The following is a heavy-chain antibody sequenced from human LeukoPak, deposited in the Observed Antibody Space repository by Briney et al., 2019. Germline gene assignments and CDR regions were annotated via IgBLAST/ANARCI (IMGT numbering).Heavy chain of an antibody. CDR2: TTGSGTGDST. J-gene: IGHJ4*02. V-gene: IGHV3-23*01. CDR3: AKDRGVTGTAYYFDS. CDR1: GFTFSTYA. D-gene: IGHD7-27*01. Sequence: GGSLRLSCAASGFTFSTYAMSWVRQAPGKGLEWVSATTGSGTGDSTYYADSVKGRFTISRDNSKNTQYLQMNSLGAEDTAVYYCAKDRGVTGTAYYFDSWGQGTLVTVSS.